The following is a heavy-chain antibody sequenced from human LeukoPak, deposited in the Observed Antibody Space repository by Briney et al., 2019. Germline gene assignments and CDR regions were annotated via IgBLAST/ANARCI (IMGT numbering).Heavy chain of an antibody. CDR1: DDSITMYY. J-gene: IGHJ5*02. CDR2: IYTSGST. D-gene: IGHD3-10*01. CDR3: ARSSYYYGSVFNYNWFDP. Sequence: KPSETLSLTCSVSDDSITMYYWTWIRQPAGKGLEWIGRIYTSGSTNYNPSLKSRVTISVDTSKNQFSLKLSSVTAADTAVYYCARSSYYYGSVFNYNWFDPWGQGTLVTVSS. V-gene: IGHV4-4*07.